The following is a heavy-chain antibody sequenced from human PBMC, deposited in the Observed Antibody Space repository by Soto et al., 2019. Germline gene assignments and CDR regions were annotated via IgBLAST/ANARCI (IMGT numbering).Heavy chain of an antibody. J-gene: IGHJ6*02. CDR3: ASLGSGYYYYYGMDV. CDR1: GGSISSSSYY. V-gene: IGHV4-39*01. D-gene: IGHD3-10*01. CDR2: IYYSGST. Sequence: SETLSLTCTVSGGSISSSSYYWGWIRQPPGKGLEWIGSIYYSGSTYYNPSLKSRVTISVDTSKNQFSLKLSSVTAADTAVYYCASLGSGYYYYYGMDVWGQGTTVTVSS.